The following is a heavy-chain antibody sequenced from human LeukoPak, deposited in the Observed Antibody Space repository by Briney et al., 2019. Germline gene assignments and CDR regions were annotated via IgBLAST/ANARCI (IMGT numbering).Heavy chain of an antibody. D-gene: IGHD3-22*01. Sequence: PGGSLRLSCAPSGFTFSSYSMNWVRQAPGEGVGWVSSIRSSSSYIYYADSVKGRFTISRDKAKNSLYLQMNSLRAEDTAVYYCARDRPMYYYDSSGYWDYWGQGTLVTLSS. V-gene: IGHV3-21*01. CDR3: ARDRPMYYYDSSGYWDY. CDR2: IRSSSSYI. CDR1: GFTFSSYS. J-gene: IGHJ4*02.